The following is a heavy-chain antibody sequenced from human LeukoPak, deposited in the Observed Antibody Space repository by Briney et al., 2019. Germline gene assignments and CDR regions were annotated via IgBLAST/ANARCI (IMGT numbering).Heavy chain of an antibody. J-gene: IGHJ3*02. D-gene: IGHD3-3*01. V-gene: IGHV3-11*04. CDR1: RFTFSDYY. Sequence: GGSLRLSCAASRFTFSDYYMSWIRQAPGKGLEWVSYISSSGSTIYYADSVKGRFTISRDNAKNSLYLQMNSLRAEDTAVYYCARGLRFLEWLFSAFDIWGQGTMVTVSS. CDR2: ISSSGSTI. CDR3: ARGLRFLEWLFSAFDI.